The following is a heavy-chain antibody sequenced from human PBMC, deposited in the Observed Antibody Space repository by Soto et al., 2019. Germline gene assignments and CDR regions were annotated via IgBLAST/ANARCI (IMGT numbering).Heavy chain of an antibody. CDR3: ARSPAYYDFWSGYYPDLPYYYYGMDV. CDR1: GYSFTSYW. Sequence: PGESLKISCKGSGYSFTSYWIGWVRQMPGKGLEWMGIIYPGDSDTRYSPSFQGQATISADKSISTAYLQWSSLKASDTAMYYCARSPAYYDFWSGYYPDLPYYYYGMDVWGQGTTVTVSS. J-gene: IGHJ6*02. D-gene: IGHD3-3*01. V-gene: IGHV5-51*01. CDR2: IYPGDSDT.